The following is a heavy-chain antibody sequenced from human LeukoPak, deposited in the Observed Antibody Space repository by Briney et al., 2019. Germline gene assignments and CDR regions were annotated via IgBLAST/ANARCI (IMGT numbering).Heavy chain of an antibody. D-gene: IGHD6-13*01. CDR2: ISAYNGNT. CDR1: GYTFTSYG. CDR3: ARRSLYSSSYFHYYGMDV. Sequence: EASVKVSCKASGYTFTSYGISWVRQAPGQGLEWMGWISAYNGNTNYAQKLQGRVTMTTDTSTSTAYMELSSLRSEDTAVYYCARRSLYSSSYFHYYGMDVWGQGTTVTVSS. V-gene: IGHV1-18*01. J-gene: IGHJ6*02.